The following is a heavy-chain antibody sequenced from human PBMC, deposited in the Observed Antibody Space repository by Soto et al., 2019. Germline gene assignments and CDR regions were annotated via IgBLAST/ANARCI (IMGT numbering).Heavy chain of an antibody. Sequence: QLQLQESGPGLVKTSATLSLTCTVSGGSISSSSYYWGWIRQPPGKGLEWIGSISYSGSTYSIPSHKSRVTISVDTSKNQFSLKLSSVTVADTAVYYCATLWGQDWGQGTLVTVSS. V-gene: IGHV4-39*01. CDR2: ISYSGST. CDR3: ATLWGQD. CDR1: GGSISSSSYY. D-gene: IGHD3-10*01. J-gene: IGHJ4*02.